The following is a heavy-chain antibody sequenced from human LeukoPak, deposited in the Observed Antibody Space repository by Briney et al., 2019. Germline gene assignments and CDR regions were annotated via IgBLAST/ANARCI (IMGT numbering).Heavy chain of an antibody. Sequence: GGSLRLSCAASGFTFSSYTMNWVRQAPGKGLEWLSYIASGGGTIYYADSVKGRFTISRDNAKSSLYLQMNGLRAEDTAVYYCARDTVGAPDYWGQGTPVTVSS. CDR1: GFTFSSYT. D-gene: IGHD1-26*01. CDR3: ARDTVGAPDY. CDR2: IASGGGTI. J-gene: IGHJ4*02. V-gene: IGHV3-48*01.